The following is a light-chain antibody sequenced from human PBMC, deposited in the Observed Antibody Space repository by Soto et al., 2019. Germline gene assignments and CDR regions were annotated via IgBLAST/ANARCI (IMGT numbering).Light chain of an antibody. Sequence: DSPVTPSPSTLSASLGDRVTIPCRVSQSISSWLAWYQQKPGKAPKLLIYDASSLESGVPSRFSGSGSGTEFTLTISSLQPDDFATYYCQQYNSYPWTFGQGTKVDIK. CDR1: QSISSW. J-gene: IGKJ1*01. CDR2: DAS. V-gene: IGKV1-5*01. CDR3: QQYNSYPWT.